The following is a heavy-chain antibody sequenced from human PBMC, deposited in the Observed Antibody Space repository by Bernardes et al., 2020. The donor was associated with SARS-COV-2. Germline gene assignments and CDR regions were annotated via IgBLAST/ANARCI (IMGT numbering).Heavy chain of an antibody. V-gene: IGHV4-39*01. J-gene: IGHJ4*02. Sequence: SETLSLTCTDTGGSISSSSYYWGWIHQPPGKGQEWIGSIHYSGSTYYNPSLKSRVTISVDTYKNQFSLTLSSVTAADTAVYYCARYVIMYSYDSAYDFWGQGTLVTVSS. CDR2: IHYSGST. CDR3: ARYVIMYSYDSAYDF. D-gene: IGHD3-22*01. CDR1: GGSISSSSYY.